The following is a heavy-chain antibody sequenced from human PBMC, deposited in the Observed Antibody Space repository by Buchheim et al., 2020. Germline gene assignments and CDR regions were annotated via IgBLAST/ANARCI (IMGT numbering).Heavy chain of an antibody. Sequence: QVQLVESGGGVVQPGRSLRLSCAASGFTFSSYAMHWVRQAPGKGLEWVAVISYDGSNKYYADSVKGRFTISRDNSKNTLYLQMNSLRAEDTAVYYCARESNGSGSYYYYYGMDVWGQGTT. CDR1: GFTFSSYA. J-gene: IGHJ6*02. CDR3: ARESNGSGSYYYYYGMDV. V-gene: IGHV3-30*04. CDR2: ISYDGSNK. D-gene: IGHD3-10*01.